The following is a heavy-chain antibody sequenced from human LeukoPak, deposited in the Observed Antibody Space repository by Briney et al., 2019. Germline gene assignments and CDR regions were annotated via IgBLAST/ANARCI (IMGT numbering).Heavy chain of an antibody. J-gene: IGHJ3*02. Sequence: KPGGSLRLSCAASGFTFSSYSMNWVRQAPGKGLEWVSSISSSSSYIYYADSVKGRFTNSRDNAKNSLYLQMNSLRAEDTAVYYCASSGDTAMVTDAFDIWGQGTMVTVSS. CDR1: GFTFSSYS. D-gene: IGHD5-18*01. CDR2: ISSSSSYI. V-gene: IGHV3-21*01. CDR3: ASSGDTAMVTDAFDI.